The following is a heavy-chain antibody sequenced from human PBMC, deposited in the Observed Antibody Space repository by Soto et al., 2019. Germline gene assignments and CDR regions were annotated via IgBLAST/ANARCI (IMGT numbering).Heavy chain of an antibody. CDR2: ISDDGRST. CDR1: GFTFIMYS. Sequence: GGSVRLSCSSSGFTFIMYSMHWIRQAPGKGLEYVSAISDDGRSTYYADSVKGRYTISRDNSNNAVFLQMSSLRPDDTAVYYCVKLAEYGVDEGWGLGTLVTVSS. D-gene: IGHD4-17*01. J-gene: IGHJ4*02. CDR3: VKLAEYGVDEG. V-gene: IGHV3-64D*06.